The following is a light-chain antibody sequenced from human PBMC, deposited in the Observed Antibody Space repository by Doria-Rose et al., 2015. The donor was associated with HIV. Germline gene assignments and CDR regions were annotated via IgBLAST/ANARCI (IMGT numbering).Light chain of an antibody. CDR2: GDD. CDR3: QVSDSGREWGV. V-gene: IGLV3-21*02. J-gene: IGLJ1*01. Sequence: VVTQPPSVSVAPGQTARITCGGNNIGSRHVHRYQQRPGQAPVLVVYGDDARPSGISGRSSGSNSGNTATLTISWVEAGDEADYYCQVSDSGREWGVFGSGTKVTVL. CDR1: NIGSRH.